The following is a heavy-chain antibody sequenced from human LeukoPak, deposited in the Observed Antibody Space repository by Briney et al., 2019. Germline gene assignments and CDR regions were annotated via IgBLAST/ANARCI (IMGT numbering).Heavy chain of an antibody. CDR3: ATLDSAMVNYYGMDV. D-gene: IGHD5-18*01. J-gene: IGHJ6*02. Sequence: GGSLRLSCAVSGFTISSYAMTWVRQAPGKGLEWVSTISGSGGRTYYPDSVKGRFTISRDNSRNTLFLQMDSLRAEDTAVYYCATLDSAMVNYYGMDVWGQGTTVTVSS. CDR1: GFTISSYA. V-gene: IGHV3-23*01. CDR2: ISGSGGRT.